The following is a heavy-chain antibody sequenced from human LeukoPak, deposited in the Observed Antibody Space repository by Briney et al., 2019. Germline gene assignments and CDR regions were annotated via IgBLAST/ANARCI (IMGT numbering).Heavy chain of an antibody. CDR1: GGSFSSYY. Sequence: SETLSLTCTVSGGSFSSYYWSWIRQPPGKGLEWIGSIYYSGSTDYNPSLKSRVTISVDTSKNQFSLKLSSVTAADTAVYYCARVSGITMIVVVIEDAFDIWGQGTMVTVSS. CDR3: ARVSGITMIVVVIEDAFDI. J-gene: IGHJ3*02. V-gene: IGHV4-59*12. CDR2: IYYSGST. D-gene: IGHD3-22*01.